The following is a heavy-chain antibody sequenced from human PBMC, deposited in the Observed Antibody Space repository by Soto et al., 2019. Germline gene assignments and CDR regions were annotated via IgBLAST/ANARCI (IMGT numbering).Heavy chain of an antibody. CDR3: ARHLPDYYDSPGFDAFDI. J-gene: IGHJ3*02. CDR2: IYYSGST. CDR1: GGSISSSSYY. D-gene: IGHD3-22*01. Sequence: SETLSLTCTVSGGSISSSSYYWGWLRQPPGKGLEWIGSIYYSGSTYYNPSLKSRVTISVDTSKNQFSLKLSSVTAADTAMYYFARHLPDYYDSPGFDAFDIWDQGTMVTVSS. V-gene: IGHV4-39*01.